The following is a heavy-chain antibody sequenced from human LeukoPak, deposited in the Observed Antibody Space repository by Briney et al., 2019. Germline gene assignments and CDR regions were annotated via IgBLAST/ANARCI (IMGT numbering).Heavy chain of an antibody. V-gene: IGHV3-21*01. CDR2: ISSSSSYI. J-gene: IGHJ4*02. CDR1: GFTFSNYA. Sequence: GGSLRLSCAASGFTFSNYAMSWVRQAPGKGLEWVSSISSSSSYIYYADSVKGRLTISRDNAKNSLYLQMNSLRAEDTAVYYCARGDSSSLYYFDYWGQGTLVTVSS. D-gene: IGHD6-13*01. CDR3: ARGDSSSLYYFDY.